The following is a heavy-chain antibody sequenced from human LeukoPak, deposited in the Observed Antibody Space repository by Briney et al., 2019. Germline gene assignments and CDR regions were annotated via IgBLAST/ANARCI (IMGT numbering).Heavy chain of an antibody. CDR1: GYTFTSYD. CDR3: ARGKYYYDSSGYYYWFDP. J-gene: IGHJ5*02. CDR2: MNPNSDNT. V-gene: IGHV1-8*01. Sequence: SVKVSCKASGYTFTSYDINWVRQATGQALEWMGWMNPNSDNTGYAKKFQGRVTMTRNTSISTAYMELSSLRSEDTAVYYCARGKYYYDSSGYYYWFDPWGQGTLVTVSS. D-gene: IGHD3-22*01.